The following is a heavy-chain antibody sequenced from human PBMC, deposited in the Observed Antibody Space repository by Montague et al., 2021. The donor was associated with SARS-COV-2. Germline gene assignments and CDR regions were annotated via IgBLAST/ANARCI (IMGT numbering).Heavy chain of an antibody. D-gene: IGHD3-10*01. J-gene: IGHJ4*02. CDR2: IYHTGTT. Sequence: TLSLTCTVSGGSISYGGYFWNWIRQHPGKGLEWIGYIYHTGTTHYRPSLKSRATLSVDISQNQFSLKLNSMTAADTAIYYCARGVSYGSGFLSEWGPGTLVTVSS. V-gene: IGHV4-31*03. CDR1: GGSISYGGYF. CDR3: ARGVSYGSGFLSE.